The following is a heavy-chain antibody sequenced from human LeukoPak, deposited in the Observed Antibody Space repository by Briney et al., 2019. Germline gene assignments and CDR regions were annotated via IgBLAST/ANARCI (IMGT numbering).Heavy chain of an antibody. V-gene: IGHV3-21*01. D-gene: IGHD3-10*01. J-gene: IGHJ6*03. CDR3: YGSGRYYYYYMDV. Sequence: GGSLRLSCAASGFTFSSYSMNWVRQAPGKGLEWVSSISSSSSYIYYADSVKGRFTISRDNAKNTLYLQMNSLRAEDTAVYYCYGSGRYYYYYMDVWGKGTTVTVSS. CDR1: GFTFSSYS. CDR2: ISSSSSYI.